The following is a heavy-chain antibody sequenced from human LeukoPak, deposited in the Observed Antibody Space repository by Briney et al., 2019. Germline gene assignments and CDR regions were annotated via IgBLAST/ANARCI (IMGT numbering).Heavy chain of an antibody. Sequence: ASVKVSCKASGYTFIDYYIHWVRQAPGQGLEVLGWISPDSGGTNYPQKFQGRVTMTRDTSISTAYMELSRLRSDDTAVYYCARDLGDILTGLSLNWGQGTLVTVSS. CDR1: GYTFIDYY. CDR3: ARDLGDILTGLSLN. J-gene: IGHJ4*02. D-gene: IGHD3-9*01. CDR2: ISPDSGGT. V-gene: IGHV1-2*02.